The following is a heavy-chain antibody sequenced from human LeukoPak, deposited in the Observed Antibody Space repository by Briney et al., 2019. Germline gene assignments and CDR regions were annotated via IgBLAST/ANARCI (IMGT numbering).Heavy chain of an antibody. V-gene: IGHV4-34*01. CDR1: GGSFSGYY. D-gene: IGHD5-18*01. J-gene: IGHJ6*02. CDR2: INHSGST. Sequence: SEALSLTCAVYGGSFSGYYWSWIRQPPGKGLEWIGEINHSGSTNYNPSLKSRVTISVDTSKNQFSLKLSSVTAADTAVYYCARDRRQGYSYGFYYYYGMDVWGQGTTVTVSS. CDR3: ARDRRQGYSYGFYYYYGMDV.